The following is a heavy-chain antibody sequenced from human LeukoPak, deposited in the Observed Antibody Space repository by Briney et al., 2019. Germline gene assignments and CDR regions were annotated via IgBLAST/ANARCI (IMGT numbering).Heavy chain of an antibody. Sequence: SETLSLTCTVSGVSISSYYRSWIRQPPGKGLEWIGYIYYSGSTNYNPSLTSRVTISVDTSKNQFSLKLSSVTAADTAVYYCARDLKYGSGYPDAFDIWGQGTMVTVSS. CDR1: GVSISSYY. CDR3: ARDLKYGSGYPDAFDI. D-gene: IGHD3-22*01. J-gene: IGHJ3*02. V-gene: IGHV4-59*01. CDR2: IYYSGST.